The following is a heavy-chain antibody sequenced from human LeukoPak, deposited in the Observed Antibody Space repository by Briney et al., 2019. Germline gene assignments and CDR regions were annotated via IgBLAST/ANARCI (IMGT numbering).Heavy chain of an antibody. CDR2: IYATGST. D-gene: IGHD3-10*01. Sequence: SETLSLTCTVSGGSISSYYWSWIRQPPGKGLEWIWYIYATGSTNYNPSLKSRVTISVDPSKNQFSLNLRSVTAADTAVYYCARHGSVRSPLGPWGQGTLVTVSS. CDR1: GGSISSYY. V-gene: IGHV4-4*09. CDR3: ARHGSVRSPLGP. J-gene: IGHJ5*02.